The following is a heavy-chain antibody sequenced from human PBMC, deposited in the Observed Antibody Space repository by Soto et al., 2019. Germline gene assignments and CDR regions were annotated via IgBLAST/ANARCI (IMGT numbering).Heavy chain of an antibody. CDR3: ARVGYYDFWSGYNNDAFDI. CDR1: GYTFTGYY. D-gene: IGHD3-3*01. Sequence: ASVKVSSKASGYTFTGYYMHWVRQAPGQGLEWMGWINPNSGGTNYAQKFQGWVTMTRDTSISTAYMELSRLRSDDTAVYYCARVGYYDFWSGYNNDAFDIWGQGTMVTVSS. J-gene: IGHJ3*02. CDR2: INPNSGGT. V-gene: IGHV1-2*04.